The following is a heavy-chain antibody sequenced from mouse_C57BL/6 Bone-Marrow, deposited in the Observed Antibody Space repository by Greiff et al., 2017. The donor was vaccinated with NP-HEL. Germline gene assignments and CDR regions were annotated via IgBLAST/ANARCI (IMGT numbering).Heavy chain of an antibody. CDR1: GFTFSNYW. V-gene: IGHV6-3*01. CDR2: IRLKSDNYAT. J-gene: IGHJ3*01. D-gene: IGHD3-2*02. Sequence: EVKLMESGGGLVQPGGSMKLSCVASGFTFSNYWMNWVRQSPEKGLEWVAQIRLKSDNYATHYAESVKGRFTISRDDSKSSVYLQMNNLRAEDTGIYYCTGTAQAPSWFAYWGQGTLVTVSA. CDR3: TGTAQAPSWFAY.